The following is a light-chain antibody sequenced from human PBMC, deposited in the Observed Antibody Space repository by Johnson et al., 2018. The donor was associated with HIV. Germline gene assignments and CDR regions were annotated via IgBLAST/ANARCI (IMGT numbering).Light chain of an antibody. CDR1: NSNIGNNY. CDR3: GTWDSSLIVYF. J-gene: IGLJ1*01. V-gene: IGLV1-51*01. CDR2: DND. Sequence: QSVLTQPPSVSAAPGQKVTISCSGNNSNIGNNYVSWYQHLPGTAPKLLIYDNDQRPSGIPDRFSGSKSGTSATLDITGLQTGDGADYYCGTWDSSLIVYFFGTGTKVTVL.